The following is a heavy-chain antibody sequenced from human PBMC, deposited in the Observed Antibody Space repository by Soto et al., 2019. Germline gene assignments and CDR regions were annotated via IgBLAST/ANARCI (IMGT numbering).Heavy chain of an antibody. D-gene: IGHD5-18*01. CDR3: ARGRGHSYGCRDAYYHYAMDV. CDR1: GGSFSGYY. Sequence: SLTCAVSGGSFSGYYWSWIRQPPGKGLEWVGEIDHSGSTNYNPSLKSRVTMSVDTSKSQFSLNLSSVTAADTAVYYCARGRGHSYGCRDAYYHYAMDVWGQGTTVTVSS. V-gene: IGHV4-34*01. J-gene: IGHJ6*02. CDR2: IDHSGST.